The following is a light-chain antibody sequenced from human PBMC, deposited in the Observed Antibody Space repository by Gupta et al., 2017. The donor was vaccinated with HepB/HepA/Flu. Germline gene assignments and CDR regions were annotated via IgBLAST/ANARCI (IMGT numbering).Light chain of an antibody. CDR1: CSDVGGYNY. CDR2: DVS. V-gene: IGLV2-14*01. J-gene: IGLJ2*01. Sequence: QSALTQPAPVSGSPGQSITISCTGTCSDVGGYNYVSWYQQHPGKAPKLMIYDVSNRPSGVSNRFSGSKSGNTASLTISGLQAEDEADYYCSSYTSSSTLYVVFGGGTKLTVL. CDR3: SSYTSSSTLYVV.